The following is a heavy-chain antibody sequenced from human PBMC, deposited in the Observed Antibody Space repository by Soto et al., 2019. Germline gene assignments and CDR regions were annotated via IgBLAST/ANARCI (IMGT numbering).Heavy chain of an antibody. CDR2: IYHSGSS. Sequence: SETLSLSCAVSGYSISSGYYWGWIRQPPGKGLEWIGSIYHSGSSYYNPSLKSRVTISVDTSNNQFSLKLSSVTAADTAVYYCARVNYYDSSGYYYRGWFDPWGQGTLVTVSS. CDR1: GYSISSGYY. V-gene: IGHV4-38-2*01. D-gene: IGHD3-22*01. J-gene: IGHJ5*02. CDR3: ARVNYYDSSGYYYRGWFDP.